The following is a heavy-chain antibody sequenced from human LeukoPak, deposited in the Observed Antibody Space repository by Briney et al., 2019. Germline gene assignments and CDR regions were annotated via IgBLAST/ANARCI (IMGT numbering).Heavy chain of an antibody. Sequence: GGSLRLSCAASGFTFSRYSMNWVRPAPGKGLEWVSSISSSSSYIYYADSVKGRFTISRDNAKNSLYLQMNSLRAEDTAVYYCARDLQYQLPGMDVWGQVTTVTVSS. CDR3: ARDLQYQLPGMDV. J-gene: IGHJ6*02. D-gene: IGHD2-2*01. V-gene: IGHV3-21*01. CDR1: GFTFSRYS. CDR2: ISSSSSYI.